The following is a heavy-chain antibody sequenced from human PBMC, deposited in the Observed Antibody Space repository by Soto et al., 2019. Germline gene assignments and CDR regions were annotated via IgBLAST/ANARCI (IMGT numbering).Heavy chain of an antibody. D-gene: IGHD5-18*01. CDR3: ARVDTAMRGAFDI. CDR1: GFTVSSNY. V-gene: IGHV3-53*01. Sequence: GGSLRLSCAASGFTVSSNYMSWVRQAPGKGLEWVSVIYSGGSTYYADSVKDRFTISRDNTKNTLYLQMNSLRTEDMAVYYGARVDTAMRGAFDIWGQGTMVTVSS. CDR2: IYSGGST. J-gene: IGHJ3*02.